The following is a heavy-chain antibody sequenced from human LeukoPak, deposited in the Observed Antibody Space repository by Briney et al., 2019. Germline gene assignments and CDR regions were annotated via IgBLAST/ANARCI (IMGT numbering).Heavy chain of an antibody. Sequence: GGSLRLSCAASGFTFSSYAMSWVRQAPGKGLEWVSAISGSGGSTYYADSMKGRFTISRDNSKNTLYLQMNSLRAEDTAVYYCARDSSSGYSVHYDYWGQGTLVTVSS. J-gene: IGHJ4*02. CDR3: ARDSSSGYSVHYDY. CDR1: GFTFSSYA. V-gene: IGHV3-23*01. D-gene: IGHD3-22*01. CDR2: ISGSGGST.